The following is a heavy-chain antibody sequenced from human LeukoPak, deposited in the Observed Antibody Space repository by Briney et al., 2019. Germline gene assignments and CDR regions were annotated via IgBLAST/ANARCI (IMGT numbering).Heavy chain of an antibody. CDR1: GGSISITDYY. CDR2: IYYTGST. CDR3: ARGERSGTYYIVTDYFDY. Sequence: SETLSLTCTVSGGSISITDYYWGWIRQPPGKGLGWIGSIYYTGSTYYNPSLKSRITISVDTSKNQFSLKLTSVTDADTAVYYCARGERSGTYYIVTDYFDYWSQGTLVTVSS. D-gene: IGHD1-26*01. J-gene: IGHJ4*02. V-gene: IGHV4-39*07.